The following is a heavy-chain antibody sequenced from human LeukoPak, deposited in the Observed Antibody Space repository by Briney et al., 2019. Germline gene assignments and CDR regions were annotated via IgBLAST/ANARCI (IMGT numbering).Heavy chain of an antibody. V-gene: IGHV4-39*01. CDR1: GGSISSSSYY. J-gene: IGHJ3*02. CDR3: ARPQYYYDSSGYHYDAFDI. Sequence: SETLSLTCTVSGGSISSSSYYWGWIRQPPGKGLEWIGSIYYSGSTYYNPSLKSRVTISVDTSKNQFSLKLSSVTAADTAVYYCARPQYYYDSSGYHYDAFDIWGQGTMVTVSS. CDR2: IYYSGST. D-gene: IGHD3-22*01.